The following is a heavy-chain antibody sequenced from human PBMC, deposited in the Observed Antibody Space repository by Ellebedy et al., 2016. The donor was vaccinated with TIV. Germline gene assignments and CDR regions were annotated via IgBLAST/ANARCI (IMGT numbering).Heavy chain of an antibody. J-gene: IGHJ4*02. CDR1: GFTFSPYA. Sequence: PGGSLRLSCAASGFTFSPYAMAWVRQAPGKGLEWVSGIVGSGAQKYADSVKGRCTISRDNSKTTVDLQMNSLIAEDTAVYFCAKDRTPGDGYWVFDNWGQGTLVSVSS. V-gene: IGHV3-23*01. CDR3: AKDRTPGDGYWVFDN. CDR2: IVGSGA. D-gene: IGHD5-18*01.